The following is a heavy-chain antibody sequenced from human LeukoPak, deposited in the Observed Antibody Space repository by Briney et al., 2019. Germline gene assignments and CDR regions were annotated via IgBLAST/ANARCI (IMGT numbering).Heavy chain of an antibody. D-gene: IGHD3-22*01. CDR1: VFTFSSYA. CDR2: ISGSGGST. Sequence: GGSLRLSCAASVFTFSSYAMSWVRQAPGKGLEWVSAISGSGGSTYYADSVKGRFTISRDNSKNTLYLQMNSLRAEDTAVYYCCRYYHDSSGYPHHDAFDIWGQGTMVTVSS. J-gene: IGHJ3*02. V-gene: IGHV3-23*01. CDR3: CRYYHDSSGYPHHDAFDI.